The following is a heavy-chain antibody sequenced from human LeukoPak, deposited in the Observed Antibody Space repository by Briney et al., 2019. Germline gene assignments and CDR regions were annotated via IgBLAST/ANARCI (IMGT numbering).Heavy chain of an antibody. CDR2: IYHSGST. J-gene: IGHJ4*02. Sequence: SETLSLTCTVSGYSISSGYYWGWIRQPPGRGLEWIGSIYHSGSTYYNPSLKSRVTISVDTSKNQFSLKLSSVTAADTAVYYCARATRDTAMANFDYWGQGTLVTVSS. CDR3: ARATRDTAMANFDY. V-gene: IGHV4-38-2*02. D-gene: IGHD5-18*01. CDR1: GYSISSGYY.